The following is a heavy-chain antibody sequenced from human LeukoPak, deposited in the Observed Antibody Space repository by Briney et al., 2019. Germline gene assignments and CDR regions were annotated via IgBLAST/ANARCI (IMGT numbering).Heavy chain of an antibody. D-gene: IGHD3-10*01. CDR2: IDPSDSYT. J-gene: IGHJ4*02. V-gene: IGHV5-10-1*01. CDR1: GYSFTSYW. CDR3: ARARGDHYSFDY. Sequence: GESLKISCKGYGYSFTSYWVIWVRQMPGKGLEWMGRIDPSDSYTNYSPSLQGHVTISADKSFSAAYLQWSNLKASDTAMYYCARARGDHYSFDYWGQGTLVTVSS.